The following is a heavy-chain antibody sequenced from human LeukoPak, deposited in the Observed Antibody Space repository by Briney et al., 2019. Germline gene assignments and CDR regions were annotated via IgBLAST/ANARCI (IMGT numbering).Heavy chain of an antibody. V-gene: IGHV1-2*02. D-gene: IGHD2-21*02. Sequence: VASVKVSCKASGYTFTNYVLHWLRQAPGQGLEWMGWINPNSGGTNYAQNFQGRVTMTRDTSIGTAYMELSRLTSDDTAVYYCARAEFCAPNCYYYFYYWGQGTLVTVSS. J-gene: IGHJ4*02. CDR3: ARAEFCAPNCYYYFYY. CDR1: GYTFTNYV. CDR2: INPNSGGT.